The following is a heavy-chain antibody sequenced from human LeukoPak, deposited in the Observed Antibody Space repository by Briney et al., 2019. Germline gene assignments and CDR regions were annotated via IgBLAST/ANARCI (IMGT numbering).Heavy chain of an antibody. J-gene: IGHJ5*02. CDR2: IYYSGSI. Sequence: PSETLSLTCTVSGGSISSYYWSWIRQPPGKGLEWIGYIYYSGSINYNPSLKSRVTISVDTSKNQFSLKLSSVTAADTAVHYCAIRSIAVAGTEGGFDPWGQGTLVTVSS. CDR3: AIRSIAVAGTEGGFDP. D-gene: IGHD6-19*01. V-gene: IGHV4-59*01. CDR1: GGSISSYY.